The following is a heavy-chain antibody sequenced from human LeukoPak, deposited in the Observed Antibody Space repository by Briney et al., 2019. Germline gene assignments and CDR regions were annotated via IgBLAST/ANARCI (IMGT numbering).Heavy chain of an antibody. CDR2: IYRSGTT. Sequence: ASETLSLTCTASGGSISSTNWWSWVRQPPGKGLEWIGEIYRSGTTNYKPSLKSRVTISLDKSRNHFSLKLTSVTAADSAVYYCARRSPYSTGWSSYFDYWGQGALVTVSS. J-gene: IGHJ4*02. D-gene: IGHD6-19*01. V-gene: IGHV4-4*02. CDR1: GGSISSTNW. CDR3: ARRSPYSTGWSSYFDY.